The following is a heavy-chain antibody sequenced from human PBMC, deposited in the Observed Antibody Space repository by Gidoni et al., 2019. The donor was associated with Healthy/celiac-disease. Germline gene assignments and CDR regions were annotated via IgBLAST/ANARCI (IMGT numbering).Heavy chain of an antibody. Sequence: EVQLVESGGGLVKPGGSLRLSCAAYGFTVRNAWMSWVRQAPGKGLEWVGRIQSNTDGGTTDYAAPVKGRFTISRDDSKNTLYLQLNSLKTEDTAVYYCITLADYGDYPYYFDYWGQGTLVTVSS. CDR2: IQSNTDGGTT. D-gene: IGHD4-17*01. CDR3: ITLADYGDYPYYFDY. CDR1: GFTVRNAW. J-gene: IGHJ4*02. V-gene: IGHV3-15*01.